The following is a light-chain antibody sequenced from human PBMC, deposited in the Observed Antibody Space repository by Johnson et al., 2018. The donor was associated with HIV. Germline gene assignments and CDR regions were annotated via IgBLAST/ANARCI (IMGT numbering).Light chain of an antibody. CDR3: GTWDSSLSAGV. Sequence: QSVLTQPASVSAASGQKVNISCSGSNSNIGSYYVSWYQHLPGTAPKLLIYDNNKRPSGIPDRFSGSKSGTSATLGITGLQTGDEADYYCGTWDSSLSAGVFGTGTKVTVL. CDR1: NSNIGSYY. V-gene: IGLV1-51*01. J-gene: IGLJ1*01. CDR2: DNN.